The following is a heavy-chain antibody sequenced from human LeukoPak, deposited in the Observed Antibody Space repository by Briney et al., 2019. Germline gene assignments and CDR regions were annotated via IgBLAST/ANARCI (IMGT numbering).Heavy chain of an antibody. CDR1: GAAIRGFY. D-gene: IGHD1-20*01. CDR3: ARAIPGNPFDY. J-gene: IGHJ4*02. Sequence: SETLSLTCTVSGAAIRGFYWSWFRQPPGKGLDWIGHISNTGATTYNPSLKSRVTISEYMSENQFSLSLSSVTAADTDVYYCARAIPGNPFDYWGQGTLVTVSS. CDR2: ISNTGAT. V-gene: IGHV4-59*01.